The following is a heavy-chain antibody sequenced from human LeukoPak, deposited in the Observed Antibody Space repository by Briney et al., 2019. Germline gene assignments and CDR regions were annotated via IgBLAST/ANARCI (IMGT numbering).Heavy chain of an antibody. J-gene: IGHJ4*02. Sequence: GGSVRLSCTASGFTFSSHWMSWFRQFPGKGLEWLGNIKEDGSETYYLDSVRGRFTISRDNAQNSVYLQMNSLKTEDTAVYYCTTRASYDSSGSYLPDYWGQGTLVTVSS. D-gene: IGHD3-22*01. CDR3: TTRASYDSSGSYLPDY. CDR1: GFTFSSHW. V-gene: IGHV3-7*03. CDR2: IKEDGSET.